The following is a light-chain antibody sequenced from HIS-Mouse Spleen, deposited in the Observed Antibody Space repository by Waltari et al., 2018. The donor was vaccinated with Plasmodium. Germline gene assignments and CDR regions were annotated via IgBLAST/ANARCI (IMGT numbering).Light chain of an antibody. J-gene: IGKJ4*01. CDR2: AAS. CDR1: QSVSSY. CDR3: QQRSNWLT. Sequence: EIVLTQSPATLSLSPGERATLSCRASQSVSSYLAWYQQKPGQAPRLLIDAASNRPTGIPARFSGSGSATDFTLTISSLEPEDFAVYYWQQRSNWLTFDGGTKVEIK. V-gene: IGKV3-11*01.